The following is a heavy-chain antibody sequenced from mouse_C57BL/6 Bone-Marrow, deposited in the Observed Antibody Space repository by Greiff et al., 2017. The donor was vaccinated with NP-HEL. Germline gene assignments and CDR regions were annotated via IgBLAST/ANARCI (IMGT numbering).Heavy chain of an antibody. CDR1: GYTFTSYW. V-gene: IGHV1-7*01. CDR3: QSAPDGNSFDY. Sequence: QVQLQQSGAELAKPGASVKLSCKASGYTFTSYWMHWVKQRPGQGLEWIGYINPSSGYTKYNQKFKDKATLTADKSSSTAYMQLSSLTYEDSAVYDCQSAPDGNSFDYGAQATTLTVPS. CDR2: INPSSGYT. J-gene: IGHJ2*01. D-gene: IGHD2-3*01.